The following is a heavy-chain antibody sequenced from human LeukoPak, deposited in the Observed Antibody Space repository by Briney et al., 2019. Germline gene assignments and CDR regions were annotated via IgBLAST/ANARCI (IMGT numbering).Heavy chain of an antibody. Sequence: ASVKVSCKASGYTFTSYGISWVRQAPGQGLEWMGWISAYNGNTNYAQKFQGRVTITADESTSTAYMELSSLRSEDTAVYYCARGMVGVNHYYYYYMDVWGKGTTVTISS. J-gene: IGHJ6*03. D-gene: IGHD3-10*02. CDR2: ISAYNGNT. CDR3: ARGMVGVNHYYYYYMDV. V-gene: IGHV1-18*01. CDR1: GYTFTSYG.